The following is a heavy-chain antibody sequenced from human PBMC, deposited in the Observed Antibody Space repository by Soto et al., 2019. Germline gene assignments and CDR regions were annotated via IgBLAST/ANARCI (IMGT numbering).Heavy chain of an antibody. D-gene: IGHD6-13*01. CDR2: IYHIGST. J-gene: IGHJ4*02. CDR3: ANGLAAAGDYYDY. Sequence: SETLSPPAKASGGSISRGGYSGNWFGHPAAKGLWWIGYIYHIGSTYYNPSLKSRVTIAVDRSKNQFSLKLNSVTAADTAVYFCANGLAAAGDYYDYWGQGTLVTVSS. CDR1: GGSISRGGYS. V-gene: IGHV4-30-2*01.